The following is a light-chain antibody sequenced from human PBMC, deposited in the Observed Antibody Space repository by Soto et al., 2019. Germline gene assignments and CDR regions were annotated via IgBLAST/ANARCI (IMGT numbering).Light chain of an antibody. CDR3: QQYGNSPGT. Sequence: EIVLTQSPGTLSLSPGERATLSCRASQSVSGRYLAWYQQIPGQAPRLLIYGASSRATGIPDRLSGSGSGTDFTLAISRLEPEDVAVYYCQQYGNSPGTFGQGTKLESK. CDR1: QSVSGRY. J-gene: IGKJ2*01. V-gene: IGKV3-20*01. CDR2: GAS.